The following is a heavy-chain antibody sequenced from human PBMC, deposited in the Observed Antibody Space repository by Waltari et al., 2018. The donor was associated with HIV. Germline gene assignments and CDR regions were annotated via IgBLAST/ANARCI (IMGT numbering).Heavy chain of an antibody. CDR1: GYTFAGYY. CDR2: IDPKSGGT. CDR3: VRGTLTLDY. V-gene: IGHV1-2*02. Sequence: QVQLVQSGAEVKKPGASVKVSCKASGYTFAGYYIPGVRQAPGQGVEWSGWIDPKSGGTKYAQKFQGRVTMTRDTSISTAYMELSRLRSDDTAVYYCVRGTLTLDYWGQGTLVTVSS. D-gene: IGHD1-1*01. J-gene: IGHJ4*02.